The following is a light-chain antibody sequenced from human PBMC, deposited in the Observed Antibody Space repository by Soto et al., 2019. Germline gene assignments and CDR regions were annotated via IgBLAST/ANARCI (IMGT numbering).Light chain of an antibody. J-gene: IGLJ1*01. V-gene: IGLV2-14*01. CDR2: DVT. CDR3: SSYTRTCTYV. Sequence: QSVLTQPASVSGSPGQSITISCTGTSSDVGAYNYVSWYQQHPGKAPSLMIYDVTNRPSGVSNRFSGSKSGNTASLTISGLQAEYVADYYCSSYTRTCTYVFGAGTNVTVL. CDR1: SSDVGAYNY.